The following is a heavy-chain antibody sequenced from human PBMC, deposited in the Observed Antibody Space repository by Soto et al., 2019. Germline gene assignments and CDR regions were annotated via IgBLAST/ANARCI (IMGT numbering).Heavy chain of an antibody. Sequence: PSETLSLTCTVSGGSISSSSYYWGWIRQPPGKGLEWIGNIYYSGSTYYNPSLKSRVTISLDTSKNQFSLKLSSVTAADTTVYYCARRVYSSGWYFDYWGQGTLVTVSS. CDR3: ARRVYSSGWYFDY. J-gene: IGHJ4*02. CDR2: IYYSGST. D-gene: IGHD6-19*01. V-gene: IGHV4-39*01. CDR1: GGSISSSSYY.